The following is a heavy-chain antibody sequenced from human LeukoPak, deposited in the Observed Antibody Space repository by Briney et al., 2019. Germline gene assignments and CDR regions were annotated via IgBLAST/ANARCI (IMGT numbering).Heavy chain of an antibody. CDR3: ARGDHCSSTSCSDYYYYMDV. Sequence: SETLSLTCTVSGGSISSYYWSWIRQPPGKGLEWIGYIYYSGSTNYNPSLKSRVTISVDTSKNQFSLKLSSVTAADTAVYYCARGDHCSSTSCSDYYYYMDVWGKGTTVTVSS. V-gene: IGHV4-59*01. CDR2: IYYSGST. D-gene: IGHD2-2*01. CDR1: GGSISSYY. J-gene: IGHJ6*03.